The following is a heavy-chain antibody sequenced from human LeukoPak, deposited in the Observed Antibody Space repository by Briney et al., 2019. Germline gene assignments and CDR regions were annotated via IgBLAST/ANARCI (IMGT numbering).Heavy chain of an antibody. CDR2: IGGGSSPI. J-gene: IGHJ4*02. CDR1: GFTFSTFG. V-gene: IGHV3-48*02. CDR3: ARASPSGYDY. Sequence: GGSLRLSCVASGFTFSTFGMNWVRQAPGKGLEWVSYIGGGSSPIYYADSVKGRFIMSRDNAKNSLYLQMNSLRDEDAAVYYCARASPSGYDYWGQGTLVTVSS. D-gene: IGHD3-22*01.